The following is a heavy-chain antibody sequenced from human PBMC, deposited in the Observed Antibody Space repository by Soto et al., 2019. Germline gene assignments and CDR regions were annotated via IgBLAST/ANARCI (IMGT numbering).Heavy chain of an antibody. V-gene: IGHV3-48*02. D-gene: IGHD2-8*01. Sequence: EVQLVESGGGLVQPGGSLRLSCAASGFTFSGYNMNWVRQAPGKGLEWISCIKSDSSGTWYADSVKGRFTMSRDNAKNSLYLQMNSLRDEDTAVYYCARPPYPGCINAVCYPLDYWGQGTLVTVSS. CDR1: GFTFSGYN. J-gene: IGHJ4*02. CDR3: ARPPYPGCINAVCYPLDY. CDR2: IKSDSSGT.